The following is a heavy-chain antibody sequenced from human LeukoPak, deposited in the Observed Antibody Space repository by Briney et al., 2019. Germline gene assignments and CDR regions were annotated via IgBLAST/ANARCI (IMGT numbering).Heavy chain of an antibody. CDR1: GFTFSSYA. Sequence: GGSLRLSCAASGFTFSSYAMSWVRQAPGKGLEWVSAISGSGGSTYYADSVKGRFTISRDNSKNTPYLQMNSLRAEDTAVYYCAKGYGSGSYYYYYYGMDVWGQGTTVTVSS. J-gene: IGHJ6*02. V-gene: IGHV3-23*01. D-gene: IGHD3-10*01. CDR3: AKGYGSGSYYYYYYGMDV. CDR2: ISGSGGST.